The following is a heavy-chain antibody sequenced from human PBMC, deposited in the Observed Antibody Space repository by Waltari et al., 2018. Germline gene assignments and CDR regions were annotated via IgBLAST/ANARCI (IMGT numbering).Heavy chain of an antibody. CDR1: GDSVNNSYW. CDR2: IHGSGRA. V-gene: IGHV4-4*02. J-gene: IGHJ4*02. Sequence: QLQLQESGPGLVTPSGNLSLTCTVSGDSVNNSYWWSWVRQSPEKGLEWIGQIHGSGRANYNPSLESRVTISIDRSNNQFSLKVTSTTAADTAVYYCARDRGRGLYLDSWGQGTLVTVSP. D-gene: IGHD2-15*01. CDR3: ARDRGRGLYLDS.